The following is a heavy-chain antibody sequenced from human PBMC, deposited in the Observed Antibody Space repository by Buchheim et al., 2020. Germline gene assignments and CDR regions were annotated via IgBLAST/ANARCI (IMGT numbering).Heavy chain of an antibody. CDR1: GFTFSSYG. J-gene: IGHJ4*02. CDR3: ARGWSFRITSRGFDY. D-gene: IGHD3-10*01. Sequence: QVQLVESGGGVVQPGRSLRLSCAASGFTFSSYGMHWVRQAPGKGLEWVAVIWYDGSNKYYADSVKGRFTISRDNSKNTLYLQMNSLRAEDTAVYYCARGWSFRITSRGFDYWGQGTL. CDR2: IWYDGSNK. V-gene: IGHV3-33*01.